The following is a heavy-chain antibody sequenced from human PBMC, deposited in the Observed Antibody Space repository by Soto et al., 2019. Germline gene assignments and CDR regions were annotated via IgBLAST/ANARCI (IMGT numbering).Heavy chain of an antibody. CDR1: GFSLSTSGVG. Sequence: QITLKESGPPLVKPTQTLTLTCTFSGFSLSTSGVGVGWIRQPPGKALEWLALIYWDDDKRYSPSLKSRLTITKDTYKNQVVLTMTNMDPVDTATYYWASRPPYYNDSSGYYFDDYGMDVWGQGTTVTVSS. D-gene: IGHD3-22*01. V-gene: IGHV2-5*02. CDR2: IYWDDDK. CDR3: ASRPPYYNDSSGYYFDDYGMDV. J-gene: IGHJ6*02.